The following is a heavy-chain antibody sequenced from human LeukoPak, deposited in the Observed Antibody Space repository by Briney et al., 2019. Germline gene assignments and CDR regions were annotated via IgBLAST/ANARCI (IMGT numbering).Heavy chain of an antibody. V-gene: IGHV4-30-4*08. J-gene: IGHJ4*02. CDR1: GGSITSGDYY. CDR3: ARDDTYYYDSSSYPTRY. D-gene: IGHD3-22*01. Sequence: SQTLSLTCTVSGGSITSGDYYWSWIRQPPGKGLEWIGNIYYSGSTYYNPSLKSRVTMSVDTSKNQFSLKLSSVTAADTAVYYCARDDTYYYDSSSYPTRYWGQGTLVTVSS. CDR2: IYYSGST.